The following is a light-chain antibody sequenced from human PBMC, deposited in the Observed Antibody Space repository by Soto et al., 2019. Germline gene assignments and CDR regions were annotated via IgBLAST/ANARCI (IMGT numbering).Light chain of an antibody. CDR2: ATS. Sequence: EVVLTQSPATLSLSPGEGATLSCRASQSIGHYLDWYQQTPGQAPRLLIYATSNRATGIPARFSGSGSWTYFTLTISSLEPEDFAVYYCQQRSSWPFTFGPGTKGDI. CDR3: QQRSSWPFT. J-gene: IGKJ3*01. CDR1: QSIGHY. V-gene: IGKV3-11*01.